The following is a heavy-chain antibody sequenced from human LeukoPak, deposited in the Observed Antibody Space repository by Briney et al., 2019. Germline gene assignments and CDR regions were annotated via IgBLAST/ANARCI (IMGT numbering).Heavy chain of an antibody. D-gene: IGHD3-10*01. V-gene: IGHV3-33*08. CDR3: ARDGWFGELSGY. Sequence: GGSLRLSCAASGFTFSSYWMHWVRQAPGKGLEWVAVIWYDGSNKYYADSVKGRFTISRDNSKNTLYLQMNSLRAEDTAIYNCARDGWFGELSGYWGQGTLVTVSS. CDR2: IWYDGSNK. CDR1: GFTFSSYW. J-gene: IGHJ4*02.